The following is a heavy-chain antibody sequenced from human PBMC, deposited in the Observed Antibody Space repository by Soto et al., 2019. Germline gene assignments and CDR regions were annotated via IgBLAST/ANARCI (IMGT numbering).Heavy chain of an antibody. V-gene: IGHV3-66*01. Sequence: EVQLVESGGDLVQPGGSLRLSCAASGFTVSSNYMSWVRQAPGKGLEWISIIYSAGNTYYADSVKGRFTISRDNTKNTLSLQMNSLGAEDTAVYYCARDFVVSGTTINYYYGMDVWGQWTTVTVSS. CDR2: IYSAGNT. CDR3: ARDFVVSGTTINYYYGMDV. J-gene: IGHJ6*02. D-gene: IGHD1-26*01. CDR1: GFTVSSNY.